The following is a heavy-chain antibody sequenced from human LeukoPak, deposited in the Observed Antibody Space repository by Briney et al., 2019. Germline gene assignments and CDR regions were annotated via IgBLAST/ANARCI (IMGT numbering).Heavy chain of an antibody. Sequence: ASVKVSCKASGGTFSSYAISWVRQAPGQGLEWMGRIVVGSGNTNYAQKFQERVTITRDMSTSTAYMELSSLRSEDTAVYYCAADYYGSGSYTFDIWGQGTMVTVSS. J-gene: IGHJ3*02. D-gene: IGHD3-10*01. CDR2: IVVGSGNT. CDR3: AADYYGSGSYTFDI. CDR1: GGTFSSYA. V-gene: IGHV1-58*02.